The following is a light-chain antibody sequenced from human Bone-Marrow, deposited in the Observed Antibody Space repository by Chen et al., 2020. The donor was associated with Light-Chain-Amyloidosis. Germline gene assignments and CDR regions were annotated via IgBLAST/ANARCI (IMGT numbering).Light chain of an antibody. Sequence: SYDLTQPPSLSVSPVQTARITCSGDDLPTKYAYWYQQKPGQAPVMVIHRDTERPSGISERFSGSSSGTTATLTISGVQAEDEADYHCQSADSSGTYEVIFGGGTKLTVL. V-gene: IGLV3-25*03. CDR1: DLPTKY. CDR3: QSADSSGTYEVI. CDR2: RDT. J-gene: IGLJ2*01.